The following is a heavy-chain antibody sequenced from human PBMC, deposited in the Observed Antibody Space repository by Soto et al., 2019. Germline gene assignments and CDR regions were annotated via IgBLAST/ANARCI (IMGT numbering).Heavy chain of an antibody. J-gene: IGHJ3*02. Sequence: EASVKVSCKASGGTFSSYAISWVRQAPGQGLEWMGGIIPIFGTANYAQKFQGRVTITADESTSTAYMELSSLRSEDTAVYYCARDLRSSSHAFDIWGQGTMVTVSS. V-gene: IGHV1-69*13. CDR1: GGTFSSYA. CDR3: ARDLRSSSHAFDI. CDR2: IIPIFGTA. D-gene: IGHD6-13*01.